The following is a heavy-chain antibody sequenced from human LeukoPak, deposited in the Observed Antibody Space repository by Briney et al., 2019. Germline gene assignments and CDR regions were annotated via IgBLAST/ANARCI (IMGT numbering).Heavy chain of an antibody. D-gene: IGHD3-16*01. CDR3: ARGGGSQYYFDY. Sequence: GGSLRLSCAASGFSFSTYSMNWVRQAPGKGLEWVSSISSRSDYIYYADSVKGRFTISRDNAKNSLYLQMNSLRAEDTAVYYCARGGGSQYYFDYWGQGTLVTVSS. CDR2: ISSRSDYI. V-gene: IGHV3-21*04. J-gene: IGHJ4*02. CDR1: GFSFSTYS.